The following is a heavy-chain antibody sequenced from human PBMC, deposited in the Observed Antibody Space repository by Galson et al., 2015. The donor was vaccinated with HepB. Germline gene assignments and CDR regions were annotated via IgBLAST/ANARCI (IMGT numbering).Heavy chain of an antibody. CDR3: ARSAHVGMVDGIQNYWFDA. V-gene: IGHV1-18*04. J-gene: IGHJ5*02. Sequence: SVKVSCKASGYTFTSYSITWVRQAPGQGLEWMGWISPHNRHTNYARKLQGRVTITTDTFTSTAYMELRSLRSDDTAVYYCARSAHVGMVDGIQNYWFDAWGQGTLVTVSS. CDR2: ISPHNRHT. CDR1: GYTFTSYS. D-gene: IGHD5-24*01.